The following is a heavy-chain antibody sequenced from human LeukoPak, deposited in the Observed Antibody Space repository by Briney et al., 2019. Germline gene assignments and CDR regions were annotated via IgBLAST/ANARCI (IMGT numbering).Heavy chain of an antibody. CDR2: ISGSGGTT. V-gene: IGHV3-23*01. CDR3: AKDRDPQDIVLMVYASPPDY. J-gene: IGHJ4*02. D-gene: IGHD2-8*01. Sequence: GGSLRLSCAASGFTFSSYAMNWVRQAPGKGLEWVSGISGSGGTTYYADSVKGRFTISRDNSKNTLYLQMNSLRAEDTAVYYCAKDRDPQDIVLMVYASPPDYWGQGTLVTVSS. CDR1: GFTFSSYA.